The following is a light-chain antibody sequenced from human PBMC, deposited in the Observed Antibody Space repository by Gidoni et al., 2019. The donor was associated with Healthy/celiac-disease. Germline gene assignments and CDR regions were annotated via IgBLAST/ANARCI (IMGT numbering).Light chain of an antibody. CDR1: QSVSSSY. CDR3: QQYYTSPYT. CDR2: GAS. J-gene: IGKJ2*01. Sequence: EIVLKQSPGTLSLSPGERATLSCRASQSVSSSYLAWYQQKPGQTPRLLIYGASTRTTGIPDRFSGSGSGTDFTFTISRLEPEDFAVYYCQQYYTSPYTFGQXTKLEIK. V-gene: IGKV3-20*01.